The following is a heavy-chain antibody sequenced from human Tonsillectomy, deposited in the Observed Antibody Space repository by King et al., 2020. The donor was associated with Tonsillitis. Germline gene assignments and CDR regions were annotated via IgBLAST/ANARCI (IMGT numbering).Heavy chain of an antibody. Sequence: VQRVESGGGVVQPGRSLRLSCAASGFTFNTYGMHWVRQAPGKGLEWVAVISYDGSDKNYADSVKGRFTISRDNSKNTLYLQRNSLRAEDTAVYYFAKDFLGVAVAGSYYFDYWGQGPLVTVSS. V-gene: IGHV3-30*18. CDR3: AKDFLGVAVAGSYYFDY. J-gene: IGHJ4*02. CDR2: ISYDGSDK. D-gene: IGHD6-19*01. CDR1: GFTFNTYG.